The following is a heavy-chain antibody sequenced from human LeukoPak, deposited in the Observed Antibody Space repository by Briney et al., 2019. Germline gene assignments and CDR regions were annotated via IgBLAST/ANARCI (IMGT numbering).Heavy chain of an antibody. CDR2: IYHSGST. J-gene: IGHJ1*01. Sequence: SETLSLTCTVSGYSISSGYYWGWIRQRPGNGLEWIGSIYHSGSTYYIPSLKSRVTISVDTSKNQFSLKLSSVTAADTAVYYCARAVYYDFWSGYFDHWGQGTLVTVSS. V-gene: IGHV4-38-2*02. D-gene: IGHD3-3*01. CDR3: ARAVYYDFWSGYFDH. CDR1: GYSISSGYY.